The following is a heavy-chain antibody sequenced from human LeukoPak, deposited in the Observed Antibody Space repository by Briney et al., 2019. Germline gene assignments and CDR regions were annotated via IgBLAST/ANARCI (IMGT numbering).Heavy chain of an antibody. Sequence: GASVKVSCKASGYTFTSYDINWVRQATGQGLEWMGWMNPNSGNTGYAQKFQGRVTMTRNTSIGTAYMELSSLRSEDTAVYYCARGVTYYDILTGYFSPSGGPFDYWGQGTLVTVSS. D-gene: IGHD3-9*01. CDR2: MNPNSGNT. CDR1: GYTFTSYD. V-gene: IGHV1-8*01. CDR3: ARGVTYYDILTGYFSPSGGPFDY. J-gene: IGHJ4*02.